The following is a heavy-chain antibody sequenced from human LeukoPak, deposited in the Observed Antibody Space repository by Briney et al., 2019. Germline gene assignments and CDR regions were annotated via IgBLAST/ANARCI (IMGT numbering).Heavy chain of an antibody. CDR3: AKWRWRQSEYED. D-gene: IGHD5-24*01. Sequence: GGSLRLSCEASGFSFSDHWMGWVRQAPGKGLACVANIKHDGSGKEYVDSVKGRFTISRDNAKNSVYLEMSSLRAEDTAVYYCAKWRWRQSEYEDWGQGTLVTVSS. J-gene: IGHJ4*02. CDR1: GFSFSDHW. V-gene: IGHV3-7*01. CDR2: IKHDGSGK.